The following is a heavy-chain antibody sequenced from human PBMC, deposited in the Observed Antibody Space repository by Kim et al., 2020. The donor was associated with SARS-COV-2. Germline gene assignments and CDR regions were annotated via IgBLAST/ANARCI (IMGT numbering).Heavy chain of an antibody. Sequence: SETLSLTCTVSGGSVSSGSYYWSWIRQPPGKGLEWIGYIYYSGSTNYNPSLKSRVTISVDTSKNQFSLKLSSVTAADTAVYYCARVSTGAPPDYGDYLIQYYYYFDYWGQGTLVTVSS. J-gene: IGHJ4*02. V-gene: IGHV4-61*01. CDR1: GGSVSSGSYY. CDR3: ARVSTGAPPDYGDYLIQYYYYFDY. D-gene: IGHD4-17*01. CDR2: IYYSGST.